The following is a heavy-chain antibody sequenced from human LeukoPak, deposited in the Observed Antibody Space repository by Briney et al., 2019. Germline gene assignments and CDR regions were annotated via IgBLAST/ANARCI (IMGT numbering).Heavy chain of an antibody. J-gene: IGHJ4*02. D-gene: IGHD5-12*01. CDR1: GISITTFY. V-gene: IGHV4-59*12. CDR2: IHHSDLT. CDR3: ARDRSGYSEYYFDS. Sequence: SETLSLTCTVSGISITTFYWAWIRQPPGKGLEWIGYIHHSDLTDYIPSLKNRVTISVDTSKNQFSPRLTSVTAADTAVYYCARDRSGYSEYYFDSWGQGSLVTVSS.